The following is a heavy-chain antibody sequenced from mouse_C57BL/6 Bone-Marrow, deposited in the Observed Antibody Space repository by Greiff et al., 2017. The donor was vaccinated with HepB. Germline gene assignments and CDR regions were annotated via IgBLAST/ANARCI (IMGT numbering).Heavy chain of an antibody. Sequence: VQLKESEPGLVKPSQSLSLTCSVTGYSITSGYYWNWIRQFPGNKLEWMGYISYDGSNNYNPSLKNRISITRDTSKNQFFLKLNSVTTEDTATYYCARGAYWGQGTLVTVSA. CDR3: ARGAY. CDR2: ISYDGSN. J-gene: IGHJ3*01. CDR1: GYSITSGYY. V-gene: IGHV3-6*01.